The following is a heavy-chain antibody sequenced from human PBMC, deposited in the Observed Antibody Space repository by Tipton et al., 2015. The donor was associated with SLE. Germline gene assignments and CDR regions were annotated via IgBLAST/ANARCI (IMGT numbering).Heavy chain of an antibody. Sequence: LRLSCTVSGDFMRDSSFHWGWIRQPPGKGLEWIGSINNSGRAYYNPSLSSRVTISGDTSKNHFSLKLSSVTAADTAIYYCARHYGGGSLAFWGQGTLVTVSS. V-gene: IGHV4-39*07. CDR3: ARHYGGGSLAF. D-gene: IGHD3-16*01. J-gene: IGHJ4*02. CDR2: INNSGRA. CDR1: GDFMRDSSFH.